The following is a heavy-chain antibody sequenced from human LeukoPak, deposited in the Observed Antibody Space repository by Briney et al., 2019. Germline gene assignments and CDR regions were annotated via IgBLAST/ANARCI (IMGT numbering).Heavy chain of an antibody. Sequence: SETLSLTCAVSGGSFTGYYWGWIRQPPGKGLEWIGEINYGGSTNYNPSLKSRVIISVDTSKDQFSLKLSSVTAADTAVYYCARGDFYDILTGYEYYFDYWGQGTLVTVSS. D-gene: IGHD3-9*01. CDR2: INYGGST. V-gene: IGHV4-34*01. CDR1: GGSFTGYY. CDR3: ARGDFYDILTGYEYYFDY. J-gene: IGHJ4*02.